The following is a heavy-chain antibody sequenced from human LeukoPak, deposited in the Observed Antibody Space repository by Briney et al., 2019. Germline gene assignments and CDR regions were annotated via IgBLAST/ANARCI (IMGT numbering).Heavy chain of an antibody. V-gene: IGHV3-23*01. D-gene: IGHD3-10*01. CDR2: ISRSGGTT. CDR1: GFTFSSYA. CDR3: AKGDSQGTGSYYSDC. Sequence: PGGSLRLSCAASGFTFSSYAMTWVRQAPGEGLQWVSSISRSGGTTYYADSVKGRFTITRDNSDNTLYLQLNSLRAEDAAVYYCAKGDSQGTGSYYSDCWGQGTLVTVSS. J-gene: IGHJ4*02.